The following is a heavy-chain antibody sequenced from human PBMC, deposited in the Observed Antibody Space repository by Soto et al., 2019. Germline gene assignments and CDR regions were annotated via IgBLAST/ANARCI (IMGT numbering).Heavy chain of an antibody. CDR3: ARTGTTGGDIDY. Sequence: SETLSLTCTVSGGSISSGDYYWSWIRQPPGKGLEWIGYIYYSGSTYYNPSLKSRVTISVDTSRNQFSLKLSSVTAADTAVYYCARTGTTGGDIDYWGQGTLVTVSS. D-gene: IGHD1-7*01. CDR2: IYYSGST. CDR1: GGSISSGDYY. J-gene: IGHJ4*02. V-gene: IGHV4-30-4*01.